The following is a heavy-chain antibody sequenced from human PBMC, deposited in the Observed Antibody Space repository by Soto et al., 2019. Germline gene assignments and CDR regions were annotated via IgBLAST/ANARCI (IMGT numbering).Heavy chain of an antibody. CDR2: ISAYNGNT. J-gene: IGHJ3*02. CDR1: GYTFTSYG. D-gene: IGHD2-2*01. CDR3: ARTGGDIVVVPAASYAFDI. Sequence: ASVKVSCKASGYTFTSYGISWVRQAPGQGLEWMGWISAYNGNTNYAQKLQGRATMTTDTSTSTAYMELRSLRSDDTAVYYCARTGGDIVVVPAASYAFDIWGQGTMVTVSS. V-gene: IGHV1-18*01.